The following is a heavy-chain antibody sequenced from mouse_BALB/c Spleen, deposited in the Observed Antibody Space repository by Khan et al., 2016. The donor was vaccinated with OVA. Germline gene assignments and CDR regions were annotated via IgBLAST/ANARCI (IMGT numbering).Heavy chain of an antibody. CDR3: VKMDTTSLNS. Sequence: VQLKQSGIELTRPGASVKLSCKASGYTFTDYYITWVKQRTGQGLEWIGYIYPRSGNTYYNEKFKGQAILPADISSTTPYMQSISLTSEDSAVYFCVKMDTTSLNSWGQGTLLTVSS. CDR2: IYPRSGNT. CDR1: GYTFTDYY. D-gene: IGHD2-3*01. V-gene: IGHV1-77*01. J-gene: IGHJ2*01.